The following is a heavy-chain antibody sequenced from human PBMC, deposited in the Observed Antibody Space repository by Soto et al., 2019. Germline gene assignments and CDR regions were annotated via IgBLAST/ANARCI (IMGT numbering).Heavy chain of an antibody. Sequence: SETLSLPLAGSGGSISSGGFSWSWIRQPPGKGLEWIGYMYHSGSTYYNPSLKSRVTISIDRSKNQFSLKLSSVTPADTAVYYCARVPDYWGQGILVPVSS. CDR2: MYHSGST. CDR1: GGSISSGGFS. CDR3: ARVPDY. V-gene: IGHV4-30-2*01. J-gene: IGHJ4*02.